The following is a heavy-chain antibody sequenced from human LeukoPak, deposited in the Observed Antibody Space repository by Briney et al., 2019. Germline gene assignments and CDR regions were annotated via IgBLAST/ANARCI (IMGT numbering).Heavy chain of an antibody. CDR2: INSDGSSI. J-gene: IGHJ4*02. CDR1: GFTVGSNY. CDR3: ARDFRPTGYSSGWYLD. Sequence: PGGSLRLSCAASGFTVGSNYMSWVRQAPGKGLVWVSRINSDGSSISYADSVKGRFTISRDNAKNTLYLQMNSLRAEDTAVYYCARDFRPTGYSSGWYLDWGQGTLVTVSS. V-gene: IGHV3-74*01. D-gene: IGHD6-19*01.